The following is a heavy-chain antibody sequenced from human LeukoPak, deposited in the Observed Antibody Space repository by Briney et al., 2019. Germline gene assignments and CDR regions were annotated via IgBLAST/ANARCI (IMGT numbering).Heavy chain of an antibody. V-gene: IGHV3-7*01. CDR2: IKQDGSEK. D-gene: IGHD2/OR15-2a*01. CDR1: GFTFSSYE. CDR3: ARISSGYYYYYMDV. J-gene: IGHJ6*03. Sequence: GGSLRLSCAASGFTFSSYEMNWVRQAPGKGLEWVANIKQDGSEKYYVGSVKGRFTISRDNAKNSLYLQMNSLRAEDTAVYYCARISSGYYYYYMDVWGKGTTVTVSS.